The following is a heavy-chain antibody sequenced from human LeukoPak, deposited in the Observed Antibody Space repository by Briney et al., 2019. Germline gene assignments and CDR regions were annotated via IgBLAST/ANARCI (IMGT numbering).Heavy chain of an antibody. CDR3: ARGSRTEYYYDSSGYYYAC. Sequence: ASVKVSCKASGYTFTSYDINWVRQATGQGLEWMGWMNPNSGNTGYAQKFQGRVTMTRNTSISTAYMELSTLRSEDTAVYYCARGSRTEYYYDSSGYYYACWGQGTLVTVSS. D-gene: IGHD3-22*01. J-gene: IGHJ4*02. V-gene: IGHV1-8*01. CDR2: MNPNSGNT. CDR1: GYTFTSYD.